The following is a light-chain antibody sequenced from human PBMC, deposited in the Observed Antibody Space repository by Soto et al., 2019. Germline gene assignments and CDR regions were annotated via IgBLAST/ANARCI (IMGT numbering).Light chain of an antibody. J-gene: IGLJ1*01. CDR2: DVS. CDR3: CSYAGSYTYV. Sequence: QSALTQPRSVSGSPGQSVTICCTGTSSDVGGYNYVSWYQQHPGKAPKLMIYDVSKRPSGVPDRFSGSKSGNTASLTISGLQADDEADYYCCSYAGSYTYVFGTGTKLTVL. V-gene: IGLV2-11*01. CDR1: SSDVGGYNY.